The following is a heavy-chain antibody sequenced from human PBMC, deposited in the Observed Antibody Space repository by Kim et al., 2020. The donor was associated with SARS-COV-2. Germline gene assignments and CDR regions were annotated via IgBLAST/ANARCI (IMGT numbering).Heavy chain of an antibody. D-gene: IGHD4-4*01. Sequence: SETLSLTCAVFGGSISSGDFYWGWIRQPPGKGLEWIGNIDYTGTTYYNPSLKSRVSMSVDSSKNQFSLRLTSLTVADTAVYYCARPYRRRGGGAWFDPWSQGTLVTVS. J-gene: IGHJ5*02. CDR2: IDYTGTT. CDR1: GGSISSGDFY. CDR3: ARPYRRRGGGAWFDP. V-gene: IGHV4-39*01.